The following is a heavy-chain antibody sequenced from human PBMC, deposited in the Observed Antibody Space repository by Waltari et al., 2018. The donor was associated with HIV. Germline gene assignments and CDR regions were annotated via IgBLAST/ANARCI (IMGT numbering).Heavy chain of an antibody. CDR2: IIPIFGTA. D-gene: IGHD6-13*01. V-gene: IGHV1-69*01. CDR1: GGTLSIYA. J-gene: IGHJ3*02. CDR3: ASCIAAALTGAFDI. Sequence: QVQLVQSGAEVKKPGSSVKVSCKASGGTLSIYAISWERQAPGEGLEWMGGIIPIFGTANYAQKFQGRVTITADESTSTAYMELSSRRSEDTAVYYCASCIAAALTGAFDIWGQGTMVTVSS.